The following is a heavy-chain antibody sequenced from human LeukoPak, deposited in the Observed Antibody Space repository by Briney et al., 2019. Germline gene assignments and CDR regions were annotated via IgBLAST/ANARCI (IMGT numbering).Heavy chain of an antibody. V-gene: IGHV3-30*04. CDR3: ARDEWGEGFGELSALVSMDV. D-gene: IGHD3-10*01. CDR1: GFAFSRYA. Sequence: GGSLRLSCAASGFAFSRYAMHWVRQAPGKGLEWVAVMSHDGRNKYYADSVKGRFTISRDNPKNTLFLHMNSLRVEDTAVYYCARDEWGEGFGELSALVSMDVWGRGTTVTVSS. J-gene: IGHJ6*02. CDR2: MSHDGRNK.